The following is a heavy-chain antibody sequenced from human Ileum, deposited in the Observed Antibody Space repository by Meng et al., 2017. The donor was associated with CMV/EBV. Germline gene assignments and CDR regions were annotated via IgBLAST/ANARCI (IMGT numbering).Heavy chain of an antibody. CDR3: ARGGPDWSNGIDY. Sequence: AASGFTFSVYSMNWVRQAPGKGLEWVSSISARSGYMHYADSVKGRFTISRDDAKNSLYLRMNSLRAEDTAVYYCARGGPDWSNGIDYWGQGTLVTVSS. D-gene: IGHD3-3*01. J-gene: IGHJ4*02. CDR1: GFTFSVYS. V-gene: IGHV3-21*01. CDR2: ISARSGYM.